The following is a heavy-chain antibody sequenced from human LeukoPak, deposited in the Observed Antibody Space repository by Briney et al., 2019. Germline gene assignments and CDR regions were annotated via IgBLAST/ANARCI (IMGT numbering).Heavy chain of an antibody. Sequence: GGSLRLSCVASGFSFSNACMIWVRQAPGKGLELVGRIKSKGNGETTYYDGYVGGRFALSRDHSRNTLYLQMNSLKAEPTAMYYSTADDSAWGFAELDYWGQGTPVTVAS. V-gene: IGHV3-15*01. CDR3: TADDSAWGFAELDY. CDR2: IKSKGNGETT. D-gene: IGHD3-10*01. J-gene: IGHJ4*02. CDR1: GFSFSNAC.